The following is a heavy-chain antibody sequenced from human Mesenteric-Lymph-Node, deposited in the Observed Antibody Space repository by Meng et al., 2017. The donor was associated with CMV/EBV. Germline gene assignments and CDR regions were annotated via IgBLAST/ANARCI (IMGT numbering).Heavy chain of an antibody. CDR3: AKPPSPRSGTSITGPTPGNDGVDV. V-gene: IGHV3-23*01. CDR2: ISAGGGGP. Sequence: MSWVRQAPGKGLEWVSTISAGGGGPYYSDSVKGRFTISRDNSKNTLYLHMNSLRAEDTAVYYCAKPPSPRSGTSITGPTPGNDGVDVWGQGTTVTVSS. D-gene: IGHD1-7*01. J-gene: IGHJ6*02.